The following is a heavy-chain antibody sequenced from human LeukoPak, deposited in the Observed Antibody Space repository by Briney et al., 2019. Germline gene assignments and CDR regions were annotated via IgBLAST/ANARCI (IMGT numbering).Heavy chain of an antibody. CDR3: TSQGI. Sequence: SETLSLTCTVSGGSVSSDSYYWSWIRQPPGRGLEWIGWIYDSGSTNYNPSLKSRVTISVDTSKKQFSLKLRSVTAADTAVYYCTSQGIWGQGTMVTVSS. CDR2: IYDSGST. CDR1: GGSVSSDSYY. J-gene: IGHJ3*02. V-gene: IGHV4-61*01.